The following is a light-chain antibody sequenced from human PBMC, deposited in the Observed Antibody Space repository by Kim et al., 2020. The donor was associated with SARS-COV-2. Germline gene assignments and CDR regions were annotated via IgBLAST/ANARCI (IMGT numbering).Light chain of an antibody. CDR1: NIGGKR. CDR2: YNS. J-gene: IGLJ3*02. V-gene: IGLV3-21*04. CDR3: QVWDSSSDHPV. Sequence: SYELTQPPSLSVAPGKTARITCGGNNIGGKRVHWYQQKPGQAPVVVIYYNSERPSGIPERFSGSNSGNTATLTISRVEAGDEADYDCQVWDSSSDHPVFGGGTKLTVL.